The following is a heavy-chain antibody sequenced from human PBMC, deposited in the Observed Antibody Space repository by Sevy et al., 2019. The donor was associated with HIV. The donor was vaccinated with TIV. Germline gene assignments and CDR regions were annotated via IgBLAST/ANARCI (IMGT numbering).Heavy chain of an antibody. CDR1: GFTFSDYY. D-gene: IGHD6-13*01. CDR3: AKDSRVYSSSHFDY. Sequence: GESLKISCAASGFTFSDYYMSWIRQAPGKGLEWVSYISSGSSYTNYAASLKGRFTISRDNARNSLYLQMNSLRAEDTAVYYCAKDSRVYSSSHFDYWGQGIRVTVSS. V-gene: IGHV3-11*06. CDR2: ISSGSSYT. J-gene: IGHJ4*02.